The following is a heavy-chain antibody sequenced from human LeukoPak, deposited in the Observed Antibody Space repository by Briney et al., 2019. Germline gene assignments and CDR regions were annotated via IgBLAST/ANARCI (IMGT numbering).Heavy chain of an antibody. J-gene: IGHJ6*03. Sequence: PGGSLRLSCAASGFTFSDYFMSWIRQAPGKGLEWLSYISSSGSTIYHADSVKGRFTISRDNAKNSLYLQMNSLRAEDTAVYYCARGVKPAAMRGGFGTAEYYYYYMDVWGKGTTVTISS. D-gene: IGHD2-2*01. CDR1: GFTFSDYF. CDR2: ISSSGSTI. V-gene: IGHV3-11*04. CDR3: ARGVKPAAMRGGFGTAEYYYYYMDV.